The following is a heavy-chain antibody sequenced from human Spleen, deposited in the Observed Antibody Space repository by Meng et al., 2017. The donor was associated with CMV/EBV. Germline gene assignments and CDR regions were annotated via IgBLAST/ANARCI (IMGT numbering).Heavy chain of an antibody. J-gene: IGHJ4*02. Sequence: GESLKISCAASGFTFSSYEMNWVRQAPGKGLEWVSYISSSGSTIYYADSVKGRFTISRDNSKNSLYLQMNSLRAEDTAVYYCARDQRCSTASCYGVDYWGQGTPVTVSS. CDR1: GFTFSSYE. V-gene: IGHV3-48*03. D-gene: IGHD2-2*01. CDR3: ARDQRCSTASCYGVDY. CDR2: ISSSGSTI.